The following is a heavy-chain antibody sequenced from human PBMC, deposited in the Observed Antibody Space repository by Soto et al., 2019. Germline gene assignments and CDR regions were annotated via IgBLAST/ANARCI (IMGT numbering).Heavy chain of an antibody. CDR3: ARDRRGDGKYYYYYGMDV. CDR1: GYTFTSYG. CDR2: ISAYNGNT. D-gene: IGHD2-21*01. J-gene: IGHJ6*02. V-gene: IGHV1-18*01. Sequence: QVQLVQSGAEVKKPGASVKVSCKASGYTFTSYGISWVRQAPGQGLEWMGWISAYNGNTNYAQKLQGRVTMTTDTXTXTXXMELRSLRSDDTAVYYCARDRRGDGKYYYYYGMDVWGQGTTVTVSS.